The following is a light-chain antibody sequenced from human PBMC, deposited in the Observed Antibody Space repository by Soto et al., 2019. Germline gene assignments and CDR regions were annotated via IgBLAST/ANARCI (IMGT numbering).Light chain of an antibody. V-gene: IGKV1-5*03. CDR1: QSISSW. Sequence: DIQRSQSPSTLSASVEDRVTITCRASQSISSWLAWYQQKPGKAPKLLIYKASSLESGVPSRFSGSGSGTEFTLTISSLQPDDFATYYCQQYNSYLITFGQGTRLEIK. J-gene: IGKJ5*01. CDR2: KAS. CDR3: QQYNSYLIT.